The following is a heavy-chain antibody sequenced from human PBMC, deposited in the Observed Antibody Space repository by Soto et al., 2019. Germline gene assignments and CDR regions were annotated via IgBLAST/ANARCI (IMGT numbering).Heavy chain of an antibody. CDR3: ARDRGYSSSLLDY. Sequence: PGGSLRLSCAASGFTFSSYGMHWVRQAPGKGLEWVAVIWYDGSNKYYADSVKGRFTISRDNSKNTLYLQMNSLRAEDTAVYYCARDRGYSSSLLDYWGQGTLVTVSS. D-gene: IGHD6-13*01. CDR1: GFTFSSYG. CDR2: IWYDGSNK. J-gene: IGHJ4*02. V-gene: IGHV3-33*01.